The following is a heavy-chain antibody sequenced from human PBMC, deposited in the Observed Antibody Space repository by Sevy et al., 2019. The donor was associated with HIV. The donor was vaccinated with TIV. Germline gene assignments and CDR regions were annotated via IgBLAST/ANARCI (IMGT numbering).Heavy chain of an antibody. J-gene: IGHJ6*03. CDR3: ARGKGYYDFWSGPSYYYYMDV. Sequence: SETLSLTCAVYGGSFSGYYWSWIRQPPGKGLEWIGEINHSGSTNYNPSLKGRVTISVDTSKNKFSLKLSFVTAADTAVYYCARGKGYYDFWSGPSYYYYMDVWGKGTTVTVSS. D-gene: IGHD3-3*01. V-gene: IGHV4-34*01. CDR2: INHSGST. CDR1: GGSFSGYY.